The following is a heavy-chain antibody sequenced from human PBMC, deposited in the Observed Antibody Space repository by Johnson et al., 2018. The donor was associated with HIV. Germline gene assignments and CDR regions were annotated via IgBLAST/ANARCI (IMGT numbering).Heavy chain of an antibody. CDR2: ISWKSGNT. CDR3: ARATAYGGRVDGFDI. Sequence: VQLVESGGGLVQPGGSLRLSCAASGFTFTYYVMSWVRQAPGKGLEWVSGISWKSGNTGYADSVKGRFTISRDNAKNSLDLQMNSLRGEDTALYYCARATAYGGRVDGFDIWGQGTMVTVSS. J-gene: IGHJ3*02. D-gene: IGHD4-23*01. V-gene: IGHV3-20*04. CDR1: GFTFTYYV.